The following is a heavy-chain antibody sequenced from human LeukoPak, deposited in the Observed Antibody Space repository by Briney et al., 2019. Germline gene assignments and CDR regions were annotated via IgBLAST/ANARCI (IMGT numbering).Heavy chain of an antibody. CDR3: ARAAIGYGGNSGADY. CDR2: IIPIFGIA. V-gene: IGHV1-69*02. D-gene: IGHD4-23*01. CDR1: GGTFSSYT. J-gene: IGHJ4*02. Sequence: VKVSCKASGGTFSSYTISWVRQAPGQGLEWMGRIIPIFGIANYAQKFQGRVAITADKSTSTAYMELSSLRSEDTAVYYCARAAIGYGGNSGADYWGQGTLVTVSS.